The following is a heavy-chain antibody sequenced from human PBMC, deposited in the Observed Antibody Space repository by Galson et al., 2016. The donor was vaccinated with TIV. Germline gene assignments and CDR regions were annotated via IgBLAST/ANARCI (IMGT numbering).Heavy chain of an antibody. J-gene: IGHJ4*02. CDR3: GRAFYNNGWFIEY. D-gene: IGHD6-19*01. CDR2: IDSEGDNT. V-gene: IGHV3-74*01. Sequence: SLRLSCAASGFTFSTYWMHWVRQAPGKGLVWVSRIDSEGDNTRYADSVTGRFTISRDNSKNTLYLQMNSLRAEDTATYYCGRAFYNNGWFIEYWGRGTLVTVSS. CDR1: GFTFSTYW.